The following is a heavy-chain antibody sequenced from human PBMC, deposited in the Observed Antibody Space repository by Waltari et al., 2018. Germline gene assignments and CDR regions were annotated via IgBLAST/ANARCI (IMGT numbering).Heavy chain of an antibody. CDR3: ARALLQLEVRDGFGY. CDR1: VFTFISYG. D-gene: IGHD1-1*01. Sequence: ELQLVESGGGLVQPGGSLELSFAASVFTFISYGMHWARQDQGKRQVWVSFINRDGSNPTYADSVKGRFTISRDNAKNTLYLQMNSLRAEDTAVYYCARALLQLEVRDGFGYWGQGTLITVSS. V-gene: IGHV3-74*01. J-gene: IGHJ4*02. CDR2: INRDGSNP.